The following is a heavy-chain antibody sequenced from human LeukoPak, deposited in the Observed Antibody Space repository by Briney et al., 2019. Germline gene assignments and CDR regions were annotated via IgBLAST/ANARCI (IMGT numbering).Heavy chain of an antibody. Sequence: SETLSLTCTVSGGSISSYYWSWIRQPPGKGLEWIGEINHSGSTNYNPSLKSRVTISVDTSKNQFSLKLSSVTAADAAVYYCARARNSSPLFAYWGQGTLVTVSS. V-gene: IGHV4-34*01. CDR2: INHSGST. D-gene: IGHD6-19*01. CDR1: GGSISSYY. J-gene: IGHJ4*02. CDR3: ARARNSSPLFAY.